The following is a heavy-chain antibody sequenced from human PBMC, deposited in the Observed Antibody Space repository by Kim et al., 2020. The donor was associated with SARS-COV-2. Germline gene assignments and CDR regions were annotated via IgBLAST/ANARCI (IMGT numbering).Heavy chain of an antibody. CDR2: VDSDGSST. Sequence: GGSLRLSCAASGFTFSNHWMHWVRQVPGKSLVWVARVDSDGSSTNYVDSVKGRFTISRDNAKNTPYLQMNSLRAEDTAVYYCARLTYCGSSTCYLHFDHWGQRTLVTVSS. V-gene: IGHV3-74*01. CDR1: GFTFSNHW. D-gene: IGHD2-2*01. J-gene: IGHJ4*02. CDR3: ARLTYCGSSTCYLHFDH.